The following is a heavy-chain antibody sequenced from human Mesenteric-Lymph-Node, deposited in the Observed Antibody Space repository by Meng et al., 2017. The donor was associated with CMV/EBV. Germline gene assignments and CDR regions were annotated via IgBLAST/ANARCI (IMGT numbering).Heavy chain of an antibody. CDR3: ARAKLGLYHFDN. Sequence: CTVPYGSIRSGGYYWSWIRQHPVKGLEWVAYIFYGGSAYYKPSLKSRVTIALDTSKNQVSLKLDSVTAADTAVYYCARAKLGLYHFDNWGQGTLVTVSS. CDR2: IFYGGSA. D-gene: IGHD7-27*01. V-gene: IGHV4-31*03. CDR1: YGSIRSGGYY. J-gene: IGHJ4*02.